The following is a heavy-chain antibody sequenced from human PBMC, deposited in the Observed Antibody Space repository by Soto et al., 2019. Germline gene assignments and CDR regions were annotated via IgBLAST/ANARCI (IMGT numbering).Heavy chain of an antibody. CDR1: GFTFSSYS. CDR2: ISSATTTI. CDR3: ARGPTEYCSGGSCYRDGAFDI. D-gene: IGHD2-15*01. J-gene: IGHJ3*02. V-gene: IGHV3-48*01. Sequence: GSLRLSCAASGFTFSSYSMNWVRQAPGKGLEWVSYISSATTTIYYADSVKGRFTISRDNAKNSLYLQMNSLRAGDTAVYYCARGPTEYCSGGSCYRDGAFDIWGQGTMVTVSS.